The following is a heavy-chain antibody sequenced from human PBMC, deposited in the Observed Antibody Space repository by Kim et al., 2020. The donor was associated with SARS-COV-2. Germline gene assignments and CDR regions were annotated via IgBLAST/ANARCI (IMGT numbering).Heavy chain of an antibody. J-gene: IGHJ5*02. CDR1: GYTLTELS. Sequence: ASVKVSCKVSGYTLTELSMHWVRQAPGKGLEWMGGFDPEDGETIYAQKFQGRVTMTEDTSTDTAYMELSSLRSEDTAVYYCATGPRYCSGGSCYGLRWFDPWGQGTLVTVSS. D-gene: IGHD2-15*01. CDR2: FDPEDGET. CDR3: ATGPRYCSGGSCYGLRWFDP. V-gene: IGHV1-24*01.